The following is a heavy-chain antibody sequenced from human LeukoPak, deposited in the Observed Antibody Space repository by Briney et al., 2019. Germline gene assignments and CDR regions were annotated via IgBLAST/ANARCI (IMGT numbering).Heavy chain of an antibody. V-gene: IGHV3-30-3*01. CDR1: GFTFSSYA. Sequence: PGGSLRLSCAASGFTFSSYAMHWVRQAPGKGLEWVAVISYDGSNKYYADSVKGRFTISRDNSKNTLYLQMNSLRAEDTAVYYCASDIVGANYFGYWGQGTLVTVSS. CDR3: ASDIVGANYFGY. CDR2: ISYDGSNK. D-gene: IGHD1-26*01. J-gene: IGHJ4*02.